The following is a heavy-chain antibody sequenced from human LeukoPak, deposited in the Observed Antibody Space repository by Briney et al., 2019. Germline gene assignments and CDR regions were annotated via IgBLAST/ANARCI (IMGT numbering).Heavy chain of an antibody. J-gene: IGHJ3*02. CDR2: IYTSGST. V-gene: IGHV4-4*07. CDR3: ARPQGGWSSDAFDI. CDR1: GGSISSYY. Sequence: NPSETLSLTCTVPGGSISSYYWSWIRQPAGKGLEWIGRIYTSGSTNYNPSLKSRVTMSVDTSKNQFSLKLSSVTAADTAVYYCARPQGGWSSDAFDIWGQGTMVTVSS. D-gene: IGHD6-19*01.